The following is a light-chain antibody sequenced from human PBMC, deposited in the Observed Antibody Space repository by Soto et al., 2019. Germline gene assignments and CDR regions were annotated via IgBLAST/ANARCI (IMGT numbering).Light chain of an antibody. J-gene: IGLJ1*01. V-gene: IGLV2-8*01. CDR2: EVT. CDR3: SSYSGTNNYV. CDR1: SSDVGGYNF. Sequence: QSLLPHPASAPGSPGHPVTISCTGTSSDVGGYNFVSWYQQHPGKAPKLIIYEVTKRPSGVPDRFSGSKSGNTASLTVSGLQAEDEADYYCSSYSGTNNYVFGTGTKVTVL.